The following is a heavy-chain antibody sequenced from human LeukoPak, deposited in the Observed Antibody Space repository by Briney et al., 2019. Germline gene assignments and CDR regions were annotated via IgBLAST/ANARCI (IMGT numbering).Heavy chain of an antibody. CDR2: ISGGGVST. Sequence: GGSLRLSCAASGFTFSDYAMSWVRQAPGKGLEWVSTISGGGVSTYFADCVKSRFSISRDNSKSTLFLQMNSLRAEDTAVYYCATLPYYGGYRDAFDIWGQGTMVTVSS. CDR3: ATLPYYGGYRDAFDI. J-gene: IGHJ3*02. D-gene: IGHD4-17*01. V-gene: IGHV3-23*01. CDR1: GFTFSDYA.